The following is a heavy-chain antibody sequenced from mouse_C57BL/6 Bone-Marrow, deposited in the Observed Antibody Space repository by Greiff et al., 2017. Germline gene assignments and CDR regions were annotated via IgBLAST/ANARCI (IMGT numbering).Heavy chain of an antibody. CDR2: IDPDNGDT. Sequence: VQLQQSGAELVRPGASVKLSCTASGFNFKDDCMHWVKQRPEQSLEWIGWIDPDNGDTEYASKFQGKATIAADTSSNTAYLQLSGLTSEDTAVYYCTTEAMDYWGQGTSVTVSS. V-gene: IGHV14-4*01. J-gene: IGHJ4*01. CDR1: GFNFKDDC. CDR3: TTEAMDY.